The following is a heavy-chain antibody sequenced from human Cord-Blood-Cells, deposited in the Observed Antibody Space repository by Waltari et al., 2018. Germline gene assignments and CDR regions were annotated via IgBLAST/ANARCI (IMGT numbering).Heavy chain of an antibody. CDR3: ARQSLGYSSSDDAFDI. Sequence: QLQLQESGPGLVKPSETLSLTCTVSGGSISSSSYYWGWIRQPPGKGLEWIGSIYYSGSTYYNPSLKSRVTISVDTSKNQFSLKLSSVTAADTAVYYCARQSLGYSSSDDAFDIWGQGTMVTVSS. V-gene: IGHV4-39*01. D-gene: IGHD6-13*01. J-gene: IGHJ3*02. CDR1: GGSISSSSYY. CDR2: IYYSGST.